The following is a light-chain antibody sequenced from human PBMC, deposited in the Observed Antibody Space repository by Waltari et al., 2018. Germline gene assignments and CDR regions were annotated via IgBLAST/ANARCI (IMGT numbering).Light chain of an antibody. CDR2: NVN. V-gene: IGLV2-23*02. J-gene: IGLJ2*01. CDR1: SSDVGAYDF. Sequence: QSALTQPASVSGSPGQSVTISCAGSSSDVGAYDFVSWYQTHPGRAPQPILPNVNKRPSGVSDRFSGSKSGNTATLTISTLQPEDEADYFCCSFSGSTFFVIVGGGTKLTVL. CDR3: CSFSGSTFFVI.